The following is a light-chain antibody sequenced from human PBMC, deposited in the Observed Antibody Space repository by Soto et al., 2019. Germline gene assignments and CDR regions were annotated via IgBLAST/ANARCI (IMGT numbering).Light chain of an antibody. CDR2: AAS. J-gene: IGKJ4*01. CDR1: QSISSY. V-gene: IGKV1-39*01. Sequence: DIQMTQSPSSLSASVGDRVTISCRASQSISSYLNWYQQKPGKAPKLLIYAASSLQSGVPSRFSGSGSGTDFTLTISSLQPEDFATYYCQQSYSTLALTFGGGTRWIS. CDR3: QQSYSTLALT.